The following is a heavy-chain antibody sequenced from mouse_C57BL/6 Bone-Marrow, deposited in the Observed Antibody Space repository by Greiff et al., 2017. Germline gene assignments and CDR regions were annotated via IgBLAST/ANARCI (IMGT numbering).Heavy chain of an antibody. CDR1: GYAFSSSW. D-gene: IGHD1-1*01. V-gene: IGHV1-82*01. CDR2: IYPGDGDT. CDR3: ARGKFITTVVAPFDY. Sequence: QVHVKQSGPELVKPGASVKISCKASGYAFSSSWMNWVKQRPGKGLEWIGRIYPGDGDTNYNGKFKGKATLTADKSSSTAYMQLSSLTSEDSAVYFCARGKFITTVVAPFDYWGQGTTLTVSS. J-gene: IGHJ2*01.